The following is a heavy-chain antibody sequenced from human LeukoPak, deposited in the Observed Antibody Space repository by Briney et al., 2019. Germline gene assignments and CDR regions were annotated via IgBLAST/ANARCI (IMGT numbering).Heavy chain of an antibody. CDR3: AARLQSGFFRY. V-gene: IGHV4-34*01. CDR2: INHSGST. J-gene: IGHJ4*02. Sequence: SETLSLTCAVYGGSFSGYYWSWIRQPPGKGLGWIGEINHSGSTNYNPSLKSRVTISVDTSKNQFSLKLSSVTAADTAVYYCAARLQSGFFRYWGQGTLVTVSS. D-gene: IGHD6-25*01. CDR1: GGSFSGYY.